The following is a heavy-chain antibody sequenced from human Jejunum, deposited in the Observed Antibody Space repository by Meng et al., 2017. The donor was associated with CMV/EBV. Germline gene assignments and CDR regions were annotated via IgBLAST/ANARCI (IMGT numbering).Heavy chain of an antibody. V-gene: IGHV3-74*01. D-gene: IGHD1-7*01. CDR2: MNADGSTT. CDR3: SRAGNYRLDY. CDR1: GFTFSNSW. J-gene: IGHJ4*02. Sequence: SCEGSGFTFSNSWMHWVRQAPGKGLVWVSRMNADGSTTTYADSVKGRFTISRDNAKNTLYLQMNSLTAEDTAVYYCSRAGNYRLDYWGQGTLVTVSS.